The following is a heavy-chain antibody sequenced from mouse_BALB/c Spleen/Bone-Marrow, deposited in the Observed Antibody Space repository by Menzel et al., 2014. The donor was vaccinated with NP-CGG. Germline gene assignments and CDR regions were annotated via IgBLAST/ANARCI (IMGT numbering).Heavy chain of an antibody. D-gene: IGHD2-4*01. Sequence: EVKVVESGGGLVKPGGSLKLSCAASGFTFSTYAMSWVRRTPEKRLEWVATINTGGTYIYYADSVKGRFTISRDNAKNTLYLQMSSLRSEDTAMFYCARPRMITTYFDVWGAGTTVTVSS. CDR1: GFTFSTYA. V-gene: IGHV5-9-3*01. CDR3: ARPRMITTYFDV. CDR2: INTGGTYI. J-gene: IGHJ1*01.